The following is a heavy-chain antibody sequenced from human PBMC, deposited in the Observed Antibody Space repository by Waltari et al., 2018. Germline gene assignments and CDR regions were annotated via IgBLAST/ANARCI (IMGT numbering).Heavy chain of an antibody. CDR3: ARDRQGGYSNWFDP. J-gene: IGHJ5*02. Sequence: QLQLQESGPGLVKPSETLSLTCTVSGGSISSSSYYWGWIRQPPGKGLEWIGSIYYSGSTYYNPSLKSRVTISVDTSKNQFSLKLSSVTAADTAVYYCARDRQGGYSNWFDPWGQGTLVTVSS. CDR1: GGSISSSSYY. D-gene: IGHD5-12*01. V-gene: IGHV4-39*07. CDR2: IYYSGST.